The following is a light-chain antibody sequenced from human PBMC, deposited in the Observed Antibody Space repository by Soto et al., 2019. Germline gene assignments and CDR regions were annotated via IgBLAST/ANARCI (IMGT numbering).Light chain of an antibody. Sequence: DIQMTQSPSSLSASVGDRVTITCRASQSISSYLNWYQQKPGKAPKLLIDAASSLQSGVPSRFSGRGSGTDFTLTISSLHPEDFATYYCQQSYSTPPLTFGGGTKVEIK. CDR2: AAS. CDR1: QSISSY. J-gene: IGKJ4*01. V-gene: IGKV1-39*01. CDR3: QQSYSTPPLT.